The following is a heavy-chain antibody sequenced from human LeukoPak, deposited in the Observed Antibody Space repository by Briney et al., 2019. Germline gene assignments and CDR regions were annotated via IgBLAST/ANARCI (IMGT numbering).Heavy chain of an antibody. CDR2: ISNSGRTI. D-gene: IGHD1-26*01. Sequence: PGGSLRLSCAASGFTFSDYYMSWIRQAPGKGLEWVSYISNSGRTIIYADSVEGRFTISRDNAKSSLYLQMNSLRAEDTAVYYCAIGAYSGSYAYWGQGTLVTVSS. CDR3: AIGAYSGSYAY. CDR1: GFTFSDYY. J-gene: IGHJ4*02. V-gene: IGHV3-11*04.